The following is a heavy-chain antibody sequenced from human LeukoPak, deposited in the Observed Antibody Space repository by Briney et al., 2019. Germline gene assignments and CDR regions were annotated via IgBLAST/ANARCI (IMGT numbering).Heavy chain of an antibody. CDR1: RRNLGSYL. CDR3: ARDPLVEMATRFY. Sequence: GGSLRLSCVASRRNLGSYLMHRVRQAPGKGLVWVARLSGDGTITRYADSVKGRFTISRDNSKNTVYLQLNSLRVEDTAVYFCARDPLVEMATRFYWGLGTLVTVSS. CDR2: LSGDGTIT. D-gene: IGHD1-14*01. V-gene: IGHV3-74*01. J-gene: IGHJ4*02.